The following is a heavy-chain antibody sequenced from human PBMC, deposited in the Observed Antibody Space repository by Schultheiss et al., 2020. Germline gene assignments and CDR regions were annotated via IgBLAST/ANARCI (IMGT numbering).Heavy chain of an antibody. V-gene: IGHV4-39*01. CDR2: MYYSGDI. J-gene: IGHJ4*02. CDR3: ARSTAMGYFN. CDR1: GGGSITSSGYY. Sequence: SETLSLTCTVSGGGSITSSGYYWSWFRQRPGNGLQWIGCMYYSGDIHYNPSLSSRVTISVDTSKNQFSLKLTSVTAADTAVYYCARSTAMGYFNWGQGTLVTVSS. D-gene: IGHD5-18*01.